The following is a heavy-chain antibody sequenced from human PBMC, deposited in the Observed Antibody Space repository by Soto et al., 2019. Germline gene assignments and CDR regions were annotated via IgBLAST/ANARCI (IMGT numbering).Heavy chain of an antibody. V-gene: IGHV1-8*01. J-gene: IGHJ5*02. D-gene: IGHD2-15*01. CDR3: ARSPPQDITAGIRFDP. CDR2: MNPNSGNT. CDR1: GYTFTSYD. Sequence: QVQLVQSGAEVKKPGASVKVSCKASGYTFTSYDINWVRQATGQGLEWMGWMNPNSGNTGYAQKFQGRVTMTRNTSISTAYMELSSLRSEDTAVYYCARSPPQDITAGIRFDPWGQGTLVTVSS.